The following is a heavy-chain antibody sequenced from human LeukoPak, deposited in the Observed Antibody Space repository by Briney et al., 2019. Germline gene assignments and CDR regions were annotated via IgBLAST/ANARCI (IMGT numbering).Heavy chain of an antibody. V-gene: IGHV1-3*01. CDR3: ARDVVVPAAINYYGMDV. J-gene: IGHJ6*02. D-gene: IGHD2-2*01. Sequence: ASVKVSCKASGYTFTSYAMHWVRQAPGQRLEWMGWINAGNGNTKYSQKFQGRVTITRDTSASTAYMELSSLRSEDTAVYYCARDVVVPAAINYYGMDVWGQGTTVTVSS. CDR1: GYTFTSYA. CDR2: INAGNGNT.